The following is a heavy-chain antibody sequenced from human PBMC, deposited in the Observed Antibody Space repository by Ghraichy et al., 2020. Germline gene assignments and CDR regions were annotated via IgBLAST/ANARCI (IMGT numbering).Heavy chain of an antibody. V-gene: IGHV3-7*01. CDR3: AREVLWLGDSRWFDP. Sequence: GGSLRLSCAASGFTFSSYWMNWVRQAPGKGLEWVATIKQDGSEKYYVDSVKGRFTISRDNAKNSLYLQMNSLRAEDTAVYYCAREVLWLGDSRWFDPWGHRSLVVVS. CDR1: GFTFSSYW. CDR2: IKQDGSEK. D-gene: IGHD5-18*01. J-gene: IGHJ5*02.